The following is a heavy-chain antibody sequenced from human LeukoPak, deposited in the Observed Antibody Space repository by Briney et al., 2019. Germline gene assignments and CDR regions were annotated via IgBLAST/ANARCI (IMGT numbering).Heavy chain of an antibody. CDR2: ISGSGGST. J-gene: IGHJ4*02. CDR3: ATLSDAVAPAGTRNY. CDR1: RFTLTTYA. V-gene: IGHV3-23*01. D-gene: IGHD6-13*01. Sequence: GGSLRLSCTACRFTLTTYAMSWVRQAPGMGLEWVSVISGSGGSTYYADSVEGRFTISRDNSKNTLYLQMSSLRAEDTAVYYCATLSDAVAPAGTRNYWGQGTLVTVSS.